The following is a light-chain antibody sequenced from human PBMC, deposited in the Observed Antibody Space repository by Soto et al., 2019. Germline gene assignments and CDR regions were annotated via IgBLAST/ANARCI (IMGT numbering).Light chain of an antibody. J-gene: IGKJ1*01. CDR3: QQYGSSGT. CDR1: QSVSNNY. V-gene: IGKV3-20*01. Sequence: IVMTPSPGTLSLSPGERATLSCRASQSVSNNYLSWYQQQPGQAPRLLIYGAYNRATGIPDRFSGSGSGTDFTLTISRLEPEDFAVYCCQQYGSSGTFGQGTKVDIK. CDR2: GAY.